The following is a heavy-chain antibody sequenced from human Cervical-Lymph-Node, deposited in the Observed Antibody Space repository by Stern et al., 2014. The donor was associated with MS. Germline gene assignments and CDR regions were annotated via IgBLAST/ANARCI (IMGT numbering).Heavy chain of an antibody. CDR1: GFTFGDYA. Sequence: EVQLVESGGGLVQPGRSLRLSCTASGFTFGDYAMSWFRQAPGKGLEWVGFISSKPYGGTREYAASGRGRFTISRDDSKSIAYLQMNSLKTEDTALYYCSRETGATEEYYFDYWGQGALVTVSS. CDR3: SRETGATEEYYFDY. D-gene: IGHD1-26*01. V-gene: IGHV3-49*03. CDR2: ISSKPYGGTR. J-gene: IGHJ4*02.